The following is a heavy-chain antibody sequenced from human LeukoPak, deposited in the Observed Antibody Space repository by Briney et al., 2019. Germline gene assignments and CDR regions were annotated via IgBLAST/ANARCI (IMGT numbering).Heavy chain of an antibody. J-gene: IGHJ4*02. CDR2: ISPTGSTT. CDR1: GFSFSGHW. D-gene: IGHD6-6*01. Sequence: GGSLRLTCTASGFSFSGHWMHWARQLPGKGLVWVSRISPTGSTTSYADSVKGRFTVSRDNAKNTLYLQVNNLRAEDTAVYYCARGPNSNWSGLDFWGQGTLLTVSS. CDR3: ARGPNSNWSGLDF. V-gene: IGHV3-74*01.